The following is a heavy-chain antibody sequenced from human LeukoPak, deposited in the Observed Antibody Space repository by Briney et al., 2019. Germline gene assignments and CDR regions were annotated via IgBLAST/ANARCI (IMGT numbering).Heavy chain of an antibody. CDR3: VKDRGWNTFDY. V-gene: IGHV3-7*01. J-gene: IGHJ4*02. Sequence: GGSLRLSCAASGFTFGVSWMSWVRQAPGKGLEWVGNIKEDGSVKNYVDSVKGRLTISRDNDKSSLFLQMNNLRVEDTAVYYCVKDRGWNTFDYWGQGIVVTVSS. CDR1: GFTFGVSW. D-gene: IGHD1/OR15-1a*01. CDR2: IKEDGSVK.